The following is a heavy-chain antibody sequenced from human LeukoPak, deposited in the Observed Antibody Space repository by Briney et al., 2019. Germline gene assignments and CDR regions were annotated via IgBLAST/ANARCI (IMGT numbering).Heavy chain of an antibody. CDR1: GFTFSSYS. CDR2: ISSSSSYI. CDR3: AREYGSGSYDGDY. V-gene: IGHV3-21*01. D-gene: IGHD3-10*01. J-gene: IGHJ4*02. Sequence: GGSLRLSCAASGFTFSSYSMNWVRQAPGKGLEWVSSISSSSSYIYYADSVKDRFTISRDNAKNSLYLQMNSLRAEDTAVYYCAREYGSGSYDGDYWGQGTLVAVSS.